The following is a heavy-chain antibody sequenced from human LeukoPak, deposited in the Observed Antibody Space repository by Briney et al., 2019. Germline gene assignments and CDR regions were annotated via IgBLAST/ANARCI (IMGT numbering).Heavy chain of an antibody. J-gene: IGHJ4*02. CDR1: GGTFSSYA. CDR3: ARTGYSGYDYPWFFDY. Sequence: SVKVSCKASGGTFSSYAISWVRQAPGQGLEWMGGIIPIFGTANYAQKFQGRVTITADTSSSTAYMELSSLRSEDTALYYCARTGYSGYDYPWFFDYWGQGTLVTVSS. V-gene: IGHV1-69*06. CDR2: IIPIFGTA. D-gene: IGHD5-12*01.